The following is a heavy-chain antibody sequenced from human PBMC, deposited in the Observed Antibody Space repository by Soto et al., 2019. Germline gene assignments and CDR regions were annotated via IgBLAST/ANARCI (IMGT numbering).Heavy chain of an antibody. J-gene: IGHJ4*02. V-gene: IGHV3-30*18. CDR3: AKEGDDYGDYFSDY. CDR1: GFTFSSYG. D-gene: IGHD4-17*01. CDR2: TSYDGSNK. Sequence: QVQLVESGGGVVQPGRSLRLSCAASGFTFSSYGMHWVRQAPGKGLEWVAVTSYDGSNKYYADSVKGRFTISRDNSKNTLYLQMNSLRAEDSAVYHCAKEGDDYGDYFSDYWGQGTLVTVSS.